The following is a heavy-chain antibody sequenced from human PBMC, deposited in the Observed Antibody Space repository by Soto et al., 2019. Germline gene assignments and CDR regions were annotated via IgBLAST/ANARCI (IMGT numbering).Heavy chain of an antibody. D-gene: IGHD2-15*01. Sequence: QVQLQESGPGLVKPSQTLSLTCTVSGGSISSGGYYWSWVGQHPGKGLEWIGYSYYSGSTYSNQSLKSRVTISVDTSKNQLSLKLSSVTAADTAVYYCARGGEGYCSGSSCYRNWFDPWGQGTLVTVSS. CDR1: GGSISSGGYY. V-gene: IGHV4-31*03. CDR2: SYYSGST. CDR3: ARGGEGYCSGSSCYRNWFDP. J-gene: IGHJ5*02.